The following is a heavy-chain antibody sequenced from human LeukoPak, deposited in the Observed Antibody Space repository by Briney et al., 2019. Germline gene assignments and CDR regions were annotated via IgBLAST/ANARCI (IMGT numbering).Heavy chain of an antibody. Sequence: PSETLSLTCAVYGGSFSGYYWSWIRQPPGKGLEWIGEINHSGSTDYNPSLRSRVTISVDTSNNQFSLRLGSVTAADTAVYHCARHCCSGPAKRVFDIWGQGTMVTVSS. D-gene: IGHD2-15*01. V-gene: IGHV4-34*01. CDR1: GGSFSGYY. J-gene: IGHJ3*02. CDR2: INHSGST. CDR3: ARHCCSGPAKRVFDI.